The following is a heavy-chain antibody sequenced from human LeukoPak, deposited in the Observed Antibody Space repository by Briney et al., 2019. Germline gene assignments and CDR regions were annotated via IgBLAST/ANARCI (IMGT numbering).Heavy chain of an antibody. V-gene: IGHV3-23*01. D-gene: IGHD5-18*01. CDR1: GFTFSSYG. CDR2: ISGSGGST. CDR3: AREATNSYTAMVLY. Sequence: GGSLRLSCAASGFTFSSYGMSWVRQAPGKGLEWVSAISGSGGSTYYADSVKGRFTISRDNSKNTLYLQMNSLRAEDTAVYYCAREATNSYTAMVLYWGQGTLVTVSS. J-gene: IGHJ4*02.